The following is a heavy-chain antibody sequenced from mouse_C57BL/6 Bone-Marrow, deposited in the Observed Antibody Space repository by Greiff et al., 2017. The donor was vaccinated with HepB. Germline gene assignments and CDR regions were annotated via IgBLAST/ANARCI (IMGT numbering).Heavy chain of an antibody. Sequence: QVQLQQSGAELARPGASVKLSCKASGYTFTSYGISWVKQRTGQGLEWIGEIYPRSGNTYYNEKFKGKATLTADKSSSTAYMELRSLTSEDSAVYFCARGERVRRPYWYFDVWGTGTTVTVSS. V-gene: IGHV1-81*01. CDR2: IYPRSGNT. D-gene: IGHD2-14*01. CDR1: GYTFTSYG. CDR3: ARGERVRRPYWYFDV. J-gene: IGHJ1*03.